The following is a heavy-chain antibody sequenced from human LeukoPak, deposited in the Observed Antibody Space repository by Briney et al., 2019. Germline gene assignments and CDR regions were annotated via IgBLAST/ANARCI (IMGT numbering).Heavy chain of an antibody. Sequence: GGSLRLSCAISGFTFSACELTWVRQAPGKGLEWVSYISRSGSTRYYADSVKGRFTISRDNAKNSLYLQMNSLRAEDTAIYYCARDPIASAASGGDSWGQGTLVAVSS. CDR3: ARDPIASAASGGDS. J-gene: IGHJ4*02. V-gene: IGHV3-48*03. CDR2: ISRSGSTR. CDR1: GFTFSACE. D-gene: IGHD6-13*01.